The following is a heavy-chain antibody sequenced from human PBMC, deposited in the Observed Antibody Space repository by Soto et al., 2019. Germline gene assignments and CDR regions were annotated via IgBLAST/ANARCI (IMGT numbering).Heavy chain of an antibody. D-gene: IGHD3-10*01. CDR3: ARTYYYRSGTYFAWFDP. CDR2: IKHSGGT. CDR1: GGSFSGYY. J-gene: IGHJ5*02. V-gene: IGHV4-34*01. Sequence: ASETLSLTCAVYGGSFSGYYWSWIRQSPGKGLEWIGQIKHSGGTNYNPLLKSRVTISVDTPRNQFSLKLSSVTAADTAVYFCARTYYYRSGTYFAWFDPWGQGTLVTVSS.